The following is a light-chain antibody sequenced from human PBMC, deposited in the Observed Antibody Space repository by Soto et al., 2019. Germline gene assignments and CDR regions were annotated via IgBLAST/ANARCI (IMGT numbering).Light chain of an antibody. Sequence: DIQMTQSPSTLSASVGDRVTITCRASQSISIWLAWYQQKPGKAPKLLIYKASSLAYGVPSRFSGSGSGTEFTLTITSLQPDDFATYYCQQYKSYPLTFGGGTKVEIK. J-gene: IGKJ4*01. CDR2: KAS. CDR3: QQYKSYPLT. CDR1: QSISIW. V-gene: IGKV1-5*03.